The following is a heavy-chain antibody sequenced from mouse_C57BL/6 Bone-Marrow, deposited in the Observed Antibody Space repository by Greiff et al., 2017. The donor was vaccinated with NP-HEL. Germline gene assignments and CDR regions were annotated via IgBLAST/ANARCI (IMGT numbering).Heavy chain of an antibody. J-gene: IGHJ4*01. CDR1: GYAFSSYW. D-gene: IGHD1-1*01. Sequence: QVQLQQSGAELVKPGASVKISCKASGYAFSSYWMNWVKERPGKGLEWIGQIYPGDGDTTYNGKFKGKATLTADKSSSTAYMQVSSLTSEDSAVYFCARGDYGSSRFGYAMDYWGQGTSVPVSS. CDR2: IYPGDGDT. CDR3: ARGDYGSSRFGYAMDY. V-gene: IGHV1-80*01.